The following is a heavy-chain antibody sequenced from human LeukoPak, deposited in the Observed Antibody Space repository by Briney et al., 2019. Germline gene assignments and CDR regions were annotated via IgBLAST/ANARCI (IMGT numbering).Heavy chain of an antibody. V-gene: IGHV4-4*09. CDR3: ARRLSSGFIDY. J-gene: IGHJ4*02. CDR2: IYTSGST. CDR1: GGSISNYY. D-gene: IGHD6-19*01. Sequence: PSETLSPTCTVSGGSISNYYWSWIRQPPGKGLEWIGYIYTSGSTNYNPSLKSRVTISMDTSKSQFSLKLSSVTAADTAVYYCARRLSSGFIDYWGQGTLVTVSS.